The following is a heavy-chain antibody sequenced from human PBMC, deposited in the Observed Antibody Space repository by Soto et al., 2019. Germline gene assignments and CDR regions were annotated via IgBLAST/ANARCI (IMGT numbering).Heavy chain of an antibody. V-gene: IGHV1-18*01. Sequence: ASVKVSCKASGYTFTSYGISWVRQAPGQGLQWMGWISGNNGETKYAQKFQGRVSMTTDTSTSTVYMDLRSLRSDDTAVYYCARALINMVRGVIIATPFHYWGQGTLVTVSS. CDR1: GYTFTSYG. D-gene: IGHD3-10*01. CDR3: ARALINMVRGVIIATPFHY. J-gene: IGHJ4*02. CDR2: ISGNNGET.